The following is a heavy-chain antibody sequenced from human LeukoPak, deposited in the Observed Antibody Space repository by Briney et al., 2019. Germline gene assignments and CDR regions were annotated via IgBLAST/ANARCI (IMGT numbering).Heavy chain of an antibody. V-gene: IGHV4-31*03. CDR1: GDSIVRGDYY. Sequence: SETLSLTCTVSGDSIVRGDYYWSWLRQHPGKGLEWIGYVHHSGVTRYSSSLKSRADLSADATKGQFSLKMISLTAADTAVYFCARGANHPFGPWGQGTLVTVSS. J-gene: IGHJ5*01. CDR3: ARGANHPFGP. D-gene: IGHD1-14*01. CDR2: VHHSGVT.